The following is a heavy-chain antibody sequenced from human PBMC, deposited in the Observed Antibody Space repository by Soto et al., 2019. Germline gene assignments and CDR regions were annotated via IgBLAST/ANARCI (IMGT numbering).Heavy chain of an antibody. CDR3: AKDRESITIFGVVSS. CDR2: ISGSGGST. CDR1: GFTFSSYA. D-gene: IGHD3-3*01. V-gene: IGHV3-23*01. J-gene: IGHJ5*02. Sequence: PGGSLRLSCAASGFTFSSYAMSWVRQAPGKGLEWVSAISGSGGSTYYADSVKGRFTISRDNSKNTLYLQMNSLRAEDTAVYYCAKDRESITIFGVVSSWGRGTLVTVSS.